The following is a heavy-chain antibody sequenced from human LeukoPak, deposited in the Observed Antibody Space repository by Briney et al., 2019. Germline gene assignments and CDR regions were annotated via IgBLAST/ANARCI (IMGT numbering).Heavy chain of an antibody. CDR1: GGSISSGGYY. V-gene: IGHV4-31*03. D-gene: IGHD6-6*01. J-gene: IGHJ4*02. CDR2: IYYSGST. Sequence: SQTLSLTCTVSGGSISSGGYYWSCIRQHPGKGLEWGGYIYYSGSTYYNPSLKSRVTISVDTSKNQFSLKLSSVTAADTVVYYCAREIAAHYFDYWGQGTLVTVSS. CDR3: AREIAAHYFDY.